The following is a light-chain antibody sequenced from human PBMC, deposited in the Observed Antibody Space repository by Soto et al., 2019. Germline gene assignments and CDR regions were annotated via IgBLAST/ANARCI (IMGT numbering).Light chain of an antibody. CDR2: GAS. CDR1: QSVSRN. CDR3: QQYNKFPSLT. J-gene: IGKJ4*01. V-gene: IGKV3-15*01. Sequence: EIVMTQSPATLSVSPGERATLSCRASQSVSRNLAWYHQKPGQAPRLLIYGASTRATGIPARFSGSGSGTQFPLTISSLQSEDFAVYYCQQYNKFPSLTFGGGTKVEIK.